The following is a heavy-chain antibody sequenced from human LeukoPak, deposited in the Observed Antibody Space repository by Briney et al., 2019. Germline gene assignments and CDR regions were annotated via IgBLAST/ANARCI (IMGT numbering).Heavy chain of an antibody. CDR1: GGSISSYY. V-gene: IGHV4-4*07. CDR2: IYTSGST. J-gene: IGHJ4*02. Sequence: SETLSLTCTVSGGSISSYYWSWIRQPAGKGLEWIGRIYTSGSTNYNPSLKSRVTMSVDTSKNQFSLKLSSVTAADTAVYYCARDQGLAAAGTGRDSYYFDYWGQGTLVTVSS. CDR3: ARDQGLAAAGTGRDSYYFDY. D-gene: IGHD6-13*01.